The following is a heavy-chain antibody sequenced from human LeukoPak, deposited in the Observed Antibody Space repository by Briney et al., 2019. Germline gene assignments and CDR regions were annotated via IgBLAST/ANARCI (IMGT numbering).Heavy chain of an antibody. Sequence: RGSLRLSCAASGFTFSTYWMSWVRQAPGKGLEWVANIKQDGSDKYYVSSVKGRFTISRDNAKNSLYLQMNSLRAEDTAVYYCATNRYFDYWGQGTLVTVSS. CDR1: GFTFSTYW. J-gene: IGHJ4*02. CDR2: IKQDGSDK. V-gene: IGHV3-7*01. D-gene: IGHD2-8*01. CDR3: ATNRYFDY.